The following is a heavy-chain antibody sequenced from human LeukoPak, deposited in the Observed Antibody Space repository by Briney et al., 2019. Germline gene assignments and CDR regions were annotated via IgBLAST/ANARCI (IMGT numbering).Heavy chain of an antibody. V-gene: IGHV1-2*02. CDR2: INPNSGGT. CDR1: GYTFTGYY. CDR3: ARVVVVPPNYYYYYMDV. J-gene: IGHJ6*03. Sequence: ASVKVSCKASGYTFTGYYMHWVRQAPGQGLEWMGWINPNSGGTNYAQKFQGRVTMTRDTSISTAHMELSRLTSDDTAVYYCARVVVVPPNYYYYYMDVWGKGTTVTVSS. D-gene: IGHD2-2*01.